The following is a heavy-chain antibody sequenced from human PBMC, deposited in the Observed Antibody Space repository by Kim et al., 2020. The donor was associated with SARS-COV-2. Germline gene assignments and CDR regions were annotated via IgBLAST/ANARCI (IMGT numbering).Heavy chain of an antibody. Sequence: SETLSLACAVYGGSFSGYYWSWIRQPPGKGLEWIGEINHSGSTNYNPSLKSRVTISVDTSKNQFSLKLSSVTAADTAVYYCCGDRYYYYGMDVWGQGTTV. CDR2: INHSGST. V-gene: IGHV4-34*01. CDR1: GGSFSGYY. J-gene: IGHJ6*02. CDR3: CGDRYYYYGMDV. D-gene: IGHD7-27*01.